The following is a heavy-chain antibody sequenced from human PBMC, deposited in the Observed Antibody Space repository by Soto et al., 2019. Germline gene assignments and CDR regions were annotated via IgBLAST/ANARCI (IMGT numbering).Heavy chain of an antibody. J-gene: IGHJ4*02. CDR3: ARSAPQQPGDY. Sequence: PGGSLRLSCAASGFTFSSYDMHWVRQATGKGLEWVSAIGTAGDTYYPGSVKGRFTISRENAKNSLYLQMNSLRAGDTAVYYCARSAPQQPGDYWGQGTLVTVSS. CDR1: GFTFSSYD. CDR2: IGTAGDT. V-gene: IGHV3-13*01. D-gene: IGHD6-13*01.